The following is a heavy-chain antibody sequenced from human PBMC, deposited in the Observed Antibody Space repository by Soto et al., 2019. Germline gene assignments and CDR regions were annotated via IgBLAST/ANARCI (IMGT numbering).Heavy chain of an antibody. J-gene: IGHJ6*02. CDR2: IYHSGRT. V-gene: IGHV4-4*02. Sequence: PSETLSLTFAVSGGSISSSNWWSWVRQPPGKGLEWIGEIYHSGRTNCNQSLKSRVTISVDKSKNQFSLKLSSVTAADTAGYYCARENVDTAMGAYYYYGMDVGGQGTTVTVYS. D-gene: IGHD5-18*01. CDR3: ARENVDTAMGAYYYYGMDV. CDR1: GGSISSSNW.